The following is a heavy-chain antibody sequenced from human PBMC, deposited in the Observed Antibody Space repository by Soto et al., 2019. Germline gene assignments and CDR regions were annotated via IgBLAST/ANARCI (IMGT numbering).Heavy chain of an antibody. CDR3: GRSKMGLTKVTTRANYYYYYGMDV. V-gene: IGHV1-69*01. CDR2: IIPIFGTA. Sequence: QVQLVQSGAEVKKPGSSVRVSCKASGGTFSSYGISWVRQAPGQGLEWMGGIIPIFGTATYAQKFQGRVPITADESTSTAYMELTRLRSEDTAVYYCGRSKMGLTKVTTRANYYYYYGMDVWGQGTTVTVSS. J-gene: IGHJ6*02. D-gene: IGHD4-4*01. CDR1: GGTFSSYG.